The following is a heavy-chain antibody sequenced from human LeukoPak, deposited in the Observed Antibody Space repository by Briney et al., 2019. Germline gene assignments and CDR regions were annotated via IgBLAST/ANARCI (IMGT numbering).Heavy chain of an antibody. CDR3: AKYYYDSSGYSQQAFDI. V-gene: IGHV1-8*01. CDR1: GYTFTSYD. Sequence: GASVKVSCKASGYTFTSYDINWVRQATGQGLEWMGWMNPNSGNTGYAQKFRGRVTMTRNTSISTAYMELSSLRSEDTAVYYCAKYYYDSSGYSQQAFDIWGQGTMVTVSS. D-gene: IGHD3-22*01. J-gene: IGHJ3*02. CDR2: MNPNSGNT.